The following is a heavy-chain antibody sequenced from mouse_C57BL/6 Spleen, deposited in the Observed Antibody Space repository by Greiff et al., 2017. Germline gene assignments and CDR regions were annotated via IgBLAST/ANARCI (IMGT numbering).Heavy chain of an antibody. D-gene: IGHD2-2*01. CDR2: IDPENGDT. J-gene: IGHJ2*01. CDR1: GFNIKDDY. CDR3: TTGSTMVTYFDY. Sequence: EVQLQQSGAELVRPGASVKLSCTASGFNIKDDYMHWVKQRPEQGLEWIGWIDPENGDTEYASKFQGKATITADTSSNTAYLQRSSLTSEDTAVYYCTTGSTMVTYFDYWGQGTTLTVSS. V-gene: IGHV14-4*01.